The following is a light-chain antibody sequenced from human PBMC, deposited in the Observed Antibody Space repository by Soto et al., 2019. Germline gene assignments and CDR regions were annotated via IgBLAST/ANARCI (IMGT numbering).Light chain of an antibody. V-gene: IGKV1-39*01. CDR1: QSISSY. Sequence: DIQMTQSPSSLSASVGDRVTITCRASQSISSYLNWYQQKPGKATKLLIYAASSLQSGVPSRFSGSGSGTDFTLTISSLQPEDFATYYCQQSYCTPQTFGQGTRLEIK. CDR2: AAS. CDR3: QQSYCTPQT. J-gene: IGKJ5*01.